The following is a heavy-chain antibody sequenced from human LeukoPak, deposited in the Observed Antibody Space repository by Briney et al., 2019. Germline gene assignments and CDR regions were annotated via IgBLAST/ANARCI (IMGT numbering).Heavy chain of an antibody. CDR1: GFTVSSYY. V-gene: IGHV3-30*19. CDR2: ISYDGSNK. Sequence: GGSLRLSCAVSGFTVSSYYMSWGRQAPGKGLEWVAVISYDGSNKYYADSVKGRFTISRDNSKNTLYLQMNSLRAEDTAVYYCARDPNEYSYGVNGQFDYWGQGTLVSVSS. CDR3: ARDPNEYSYGVNGQFDY. D-gene: IGHD5-18*01. J-gene: IGHJ4*02.